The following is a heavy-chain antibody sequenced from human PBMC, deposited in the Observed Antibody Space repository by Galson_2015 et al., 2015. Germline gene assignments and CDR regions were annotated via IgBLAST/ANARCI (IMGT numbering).Heavy chain of an antibody. V-gene: IGHV3-30*01. J-gene: IGHJ4*02. CDR1: GFTFSSYA. D-gene: IGHD3-3*01. CDR2: ISYDGSNK. CDR3: ARGYDGVSQVHFDY. Sequence: SLRLSCAASGFTFSSYAMHWVRQAPGKGLEWVAVISYDGSNKYYADSVKGRFTISRDNSKNTLYLQMNSLRAEDTAVYYCARGYDGVSQVHFDYWGQGTLVTVSS.